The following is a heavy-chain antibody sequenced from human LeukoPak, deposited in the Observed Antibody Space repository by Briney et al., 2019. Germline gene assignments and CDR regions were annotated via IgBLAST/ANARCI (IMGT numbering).Heavy chain of an antibody. CDR2: INPSGGGT. Sequence: ASVKVSCKASGYTFTSYYMHWVRQAPGQGLEWMGIINPSGGGTSYAQKFQGRVTMTRDTSTSTVYMEPSSLRSEDMAVYYCARDRGSGSYSVDWFDPWGQGTLVTVSS. J-gene: IGHJ5*02. CDR3: ARDRGSGSYSVDWFDP. V-gene: IGHV1-46*01. CDR1: GYTFTSYY. D-gene: IGHD3-10*01.